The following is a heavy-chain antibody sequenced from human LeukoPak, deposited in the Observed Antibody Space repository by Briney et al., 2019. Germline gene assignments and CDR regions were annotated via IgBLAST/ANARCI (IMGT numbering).Heavy chain of an antibody. Sequence: SGESLKISCKGSGYSFADYWIGWVRQMPGKGLEWMGIIYPGDSATRYSPSFQGRVTISVDKSVNTAYLQLSSLKASDTAMYYCARQRSDFGGNSAFEFWGQGTQATVSS. CDR2: IYPGDSAT. CDR3: ARQRSDFGGNSAFEF. J-gene: IGHJ4*02. V-gene: IGHV5-51*01. CDR1: GYSFADYW. D-gene: IGHD4-23*01.